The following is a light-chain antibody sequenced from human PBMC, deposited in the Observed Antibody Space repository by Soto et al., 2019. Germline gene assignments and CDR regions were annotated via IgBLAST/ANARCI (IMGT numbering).Light chain of an antibody. CDR2: DVS. J-gene: IGLJ1*01. CDR3: SLDAGSSIYV. CDR1: VGFYGL. V-gene: IGLV2-23*02. Sequence: QSALTQPASVSWSPGQSITMSCTDVGFYGLVSWYQQHPGKDPKLMIYDVSKRPSGVSERFSGSKSGNTAYLTISALQADDEADYYCSLDAGSSIYVFGTGTKGTVL.